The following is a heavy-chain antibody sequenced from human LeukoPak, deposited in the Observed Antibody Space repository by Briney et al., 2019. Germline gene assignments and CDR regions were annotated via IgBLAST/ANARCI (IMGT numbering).Heavy chain of an antibody. CDR2: IYDSGST. J-gene: IGHJ4*02. CDR3: AKGILVGATGYSFDY. V-gene: IGHV4-61*01. D-gene: IGHD1-26*01. CDR1: GGSVSSGRYY. Sequence: SETLSLTCTVSGGSVSSGRYYWTCIRQPPGKGLEWIGYIYDSGSTNYNPSLKSRVTISIDTSKNQFSLKLNSVTAADTAVYYCAKGILVGATGYSFDYWGQGTLVTVSA.